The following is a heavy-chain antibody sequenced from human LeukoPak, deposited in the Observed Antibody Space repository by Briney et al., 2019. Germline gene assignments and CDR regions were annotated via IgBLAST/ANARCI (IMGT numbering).Heavy chain of an antibody. CDR3: AKDNRYYGSGSYYTL. CDR1: GFTFSSYS. Sequence: PGGSLRLSCAASGFTFSSYSMNWVRQAPGKGLEWVSSISSSSSYIYYADSVKGRFTISRDNAKNSLYLQMNSLRAEDTALYYCAKDNRYYGSGSYYTLWGQGTLVTVSS. D-gene: IGHD3-10*01. J-gene: IGHJ4*02. CDR2: ISSSSSYI. V-gene: IGHV3-21*04.